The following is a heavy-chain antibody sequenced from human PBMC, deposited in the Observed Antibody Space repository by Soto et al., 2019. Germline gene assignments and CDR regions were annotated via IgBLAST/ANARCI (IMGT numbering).Heavy chain of an antibody. V-gene: IGHV2-5*04. CDR2: IYWDGDK. Sequence: QITLKESGPTLVKPTQTLTLTCTFSGVSLSTSGVGVAWIRQPPGKALEWLALIYWDGDKRYSPFLKSSLTLTKDTSKNQVVLTMTNMDPVDTGTYYCVYSGEPLWYGSHWGQGTLVTVSS. J-gene: IGHJ4*02. D-gene: IGHD3-10*01. CDR1: GVSLSTSGVG. CDR3: VYSGEPLWYGSH.